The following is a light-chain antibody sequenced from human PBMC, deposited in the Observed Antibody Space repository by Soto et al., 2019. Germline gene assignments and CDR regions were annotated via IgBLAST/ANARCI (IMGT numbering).Light chain of an antibody. CDR3: QRYGRSPLVT. J-gene: IGKJ5*01. CDR2: GAS. Sequence: EIVLTQSPGTLSLSPGERATLSCRASQSVSSSYLAWYQQKPGQAPRLLIYGASSRSTGIPDRFSGSGSGTDFTITISRLEPEDFAVYYCQRYGRSPLVTIGQGTRLEIK. CDR1: QSVSSSY. V-gene: IGKV3-20*01.